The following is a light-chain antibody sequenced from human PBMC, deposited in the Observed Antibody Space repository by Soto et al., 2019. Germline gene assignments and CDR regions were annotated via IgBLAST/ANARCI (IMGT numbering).Light chain of an antibody. Sequence: QSALTQPASVSGSPGQSITISCTGTSSDVGSYNLVSWYQQHPGKGPKLMIYEDSKRPSGVSNRFSGSNSDNTASLTISGLQTEDEADYFCCSYAGSSTWIFGGGTKLTVL. CDR3: CSYAGSSTWI. J-gene: IGLJ2*01. V-gene: IGLV2-23*01. CDR2: EDS. CDR1: SSDVGSYNL.